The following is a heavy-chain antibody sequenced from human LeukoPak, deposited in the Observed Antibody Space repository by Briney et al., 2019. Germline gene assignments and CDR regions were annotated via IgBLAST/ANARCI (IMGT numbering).Heavy chain of an antibody. Sequence: GESLKISCRGSGYSFTTYWIGWVRQMPGKGLEWMGFIYPGDSDTRYSPSFQGQVTVSADKSINTAYLQWSSLKASDTAMYYCARRQGCSSTSCPPDSWGQGTLVTVSS. CDR3: ARRQGCSSTSCPPDS. J-gene: IGHJ4*02. V-gene: IGHV5-51*01. D-gene: IGHD2-2*01. CDR1: GYSFTTYW. CDR2: IYPGDSDT.